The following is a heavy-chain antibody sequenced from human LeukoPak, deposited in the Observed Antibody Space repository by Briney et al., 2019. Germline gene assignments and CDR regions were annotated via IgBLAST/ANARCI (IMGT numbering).Heavy chain of an antibody. Sequence: GGSLRLSCAASGFTFSSYEMYWVRQAPGKGLEWVSYISSSGSTRYYVDSVKGRFTISRDNAKNSLNLQMNSLRAEDTAVYYCARNRDGYILDAFDIWGQGTMVTVSS. V-gene: IGHV3-48*03. CDR3: ARNRDGYILDAFDI. CDR1: GFTFSSYE. CDR2: ISSSGSTR. J-gene: IGHJ3*02. D-gene: IGHD5-24*01.